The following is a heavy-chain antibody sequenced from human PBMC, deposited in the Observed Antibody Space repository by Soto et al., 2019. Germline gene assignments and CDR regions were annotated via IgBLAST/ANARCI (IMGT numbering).Heavy chain of an antibody. Sequence: WGSLRLSFAASGFTFSNYGMNWVRQAPGKRLAWVSYISSNSATIQYADSVKGRFTISRDNAKNALYLTMNTLRAEDTAVYYCARGGAVRPDYWGQGTLVTVSS. J-gene: IGHJ4*02. V-gene: IGHV3-48*01. CDR3: ARGGAVRPDY. CDR2: ISSNSATI. D-gene: IGHD3-16*01. CDR1: GFTFSNYG.